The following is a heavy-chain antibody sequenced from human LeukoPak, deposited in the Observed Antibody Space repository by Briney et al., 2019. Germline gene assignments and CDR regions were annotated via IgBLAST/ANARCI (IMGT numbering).Heavy chain of an antibody. V-gene: IGHV4-31*03. CDR2: IYYSGST. Sequence: PSETLSLTCTVSGGSISSGGYYWSWSRQHPGKGLEWIGYIYYSGSTYYNPSLESRVTISVDTSKNQFSLKLGSVTAADTAVYYCARAKPDGYINYWGQGTLVTVSS. D-gene: IGHD1-14*01. J-gene: IGHJ4*02. CDR1: GGSISSGGYY. CDR3: ARAKPDGYINY.